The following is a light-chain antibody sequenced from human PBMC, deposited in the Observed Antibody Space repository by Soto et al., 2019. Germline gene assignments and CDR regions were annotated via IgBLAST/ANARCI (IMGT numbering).Light chain of an antibody. CDR2: DVS. CDR1: QSISSW. J-gene: IGKJ1*01. Sequence: DIQMTQSPSTLSASVGDRVTITCRASQSISSWLAWYQQKPGKAPKLLISDVSSLESGVPSRFSGDRSGTEFTLTINSLHPEDVATYFCQQFSSYWTFGQGTRVEIK. V-gene: IGKV1-5*01. CDR3: QQFSSYWT.